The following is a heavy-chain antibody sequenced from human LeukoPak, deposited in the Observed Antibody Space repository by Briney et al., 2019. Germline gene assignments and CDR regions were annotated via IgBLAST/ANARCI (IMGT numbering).Heavy chain of an antibody. J-gene: IGHJ5*02. CDR1: GYTFTGYY. CDR2: INPNSGGT. Sequence: ASVKVSCKASGYTFTGYYMHWVRQAPGQGLEWMGWINPNSGGTNYAQKFQGRVTMTRDTSISTAYMELRSLRSDDTAVYYCAGAGDNDFWSGSDGGDNWFDPWGQGTLVTVSS. V-gene: IGHV1-2*02. D-gene: IGHD3-3*01. CDR3: AGAGDNDFWSGSDGGDNWFDP.